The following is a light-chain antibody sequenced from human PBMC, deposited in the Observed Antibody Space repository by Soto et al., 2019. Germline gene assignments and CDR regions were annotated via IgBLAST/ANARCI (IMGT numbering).Light chain of an antibody. Sequence: DIQMTQSPPSLAASVGDRVTITCQASPDLTNYLNWYQQKPGEAPKLLIYNTITLEEGVPSRFSGGGSGTDFTFTINGLQPEDGAIYSCQQYVNLPYTFGQGTKLEIK. CDR2: NTI. V-gene: IGKV1-33*01. CDR1: PDLTNY. CDR3: QQYVNLPYT. J-gene: IGKJ2*01.